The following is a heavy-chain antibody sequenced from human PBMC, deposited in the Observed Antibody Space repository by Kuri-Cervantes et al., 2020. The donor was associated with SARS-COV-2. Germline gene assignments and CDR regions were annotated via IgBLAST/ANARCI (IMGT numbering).Heavy chain of an antibody. CDR3: ARVSSSSSPAFDI. V-gene: IGHV3-7*01. J-gene: IGHJ3*02. D-gene: IGHD6-6*01. Sequence: GESLKISCAASGFTFSSYWMSWVRQAPGKGLEWVANIKQDGSEKYYVDSVKVRFTISRDNAKNSLYLQMNSLRAEDTAVYYCARVSSSSSPAFDIWGQGTMVTVSS. CDR1: GFTFSSYW. CDR2: IKQDGSEK.